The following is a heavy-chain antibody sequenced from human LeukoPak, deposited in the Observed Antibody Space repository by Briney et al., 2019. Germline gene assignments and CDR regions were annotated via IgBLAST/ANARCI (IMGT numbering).Heavy chain of an antibody. Sequence: GGSLRLSCAASGFTFDDYAMHWVRQAPGKGLEWVSGISWNSGNIGYADSVKGRITISRDNAKNSLYLQMNSLRAEDTAVYYCARHLNYYLDYWGQGTLVTVSS. D-gene: IGHD3-10*01. CDR2: ISWNSGNI. J-gene: IGHJ4*02. CDR1: GFTFDDYA. CDR3: ARHLNYYLDY. V-gene: IGHV3-9*01.